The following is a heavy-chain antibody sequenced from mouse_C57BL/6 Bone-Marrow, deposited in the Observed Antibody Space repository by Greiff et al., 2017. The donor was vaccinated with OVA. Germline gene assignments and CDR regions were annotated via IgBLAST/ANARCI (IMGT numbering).Heavy chain of an antibody. V-gene: IGHV14-4*01. CDR2: IDPENGDT. D-gene: IGHD2-5*01. CDR3: TCYSNYRMDY. Sequence: EVQLQQSGAELVRPGASVKLSCTASGFNIKDDYMHWVKQRPEQGLEWIGWIDPENGDTEYASKFQGKATITADTSSNTAYLQLSIRTSEATAVYFCTCYSNYRMDYWGQGTSVTVSS. CDR1: GFNIKDDY. J-gene: IGHJ4*01.